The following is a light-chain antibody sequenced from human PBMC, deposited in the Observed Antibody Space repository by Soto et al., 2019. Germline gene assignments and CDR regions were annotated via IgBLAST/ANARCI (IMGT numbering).Light chain of an antibody. CDR3: QQHYSSPYT. CDR2: WAS. CDR1: QSVFYDSNNMNY. Sequence: DIVMTQSPDSLALSLGERATINCKSSQSVFYDSNNMNYLAWYQQRPGQPPKLLIYWASTRQSGVPDRISGSGSGTDFTLTISSLQADDLGVYYCQQHYSSPYTFGQGTKLEI. V-gene: IGKV4-1*01. J-gene: IGKJ2*01.